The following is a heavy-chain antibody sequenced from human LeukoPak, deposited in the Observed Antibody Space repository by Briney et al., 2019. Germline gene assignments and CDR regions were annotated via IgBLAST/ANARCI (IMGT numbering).Heavy chain of an antibody. Sequence: GGSLRLSCAAAALTFSSYAMTWGGHAQGKELEWFSAISGSGGSTYYAGSVKGRFTISSDNSKNTLYLQMTGLRAEDTPLYYCAKDDCGGNSGWFDPWGQGTPVTVSS. V-gene: IGHV3-23*01. J-gene: IGHJ5*01. CDR3: AKDDCGGNSGWFDP. CDR2: ISGSGGST. CDR1: ALTFSSYA. D-gene: IGHD4-23*01.